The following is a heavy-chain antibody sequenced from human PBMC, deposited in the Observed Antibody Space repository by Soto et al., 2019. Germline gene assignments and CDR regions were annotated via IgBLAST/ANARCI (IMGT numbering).Heavy chain of an antibody. CDR1: GYSFSTYG. J-gene: IGHJ6*02. Sequence: QVQLVQSAGEVKEPGASLKVACKASGYSFSTYGISWVRQAPGQGLEWMGWISTSNGYTNYAQKFQGRVSMTTDTSTNTAEMEVRRLRSDDPAFYFCASERAFSLLEWSPSDSYGMDVWGQGTSVTVSS. V-gene: IGHV1-18*01. CDR2: ISTSNGYT. D-gene: IGHD3-3*01. CDR3: ASERAFSLLEWSPSDSYGMDV.